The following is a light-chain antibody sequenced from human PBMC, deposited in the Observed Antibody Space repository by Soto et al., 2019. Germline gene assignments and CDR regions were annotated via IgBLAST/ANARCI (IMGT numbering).Light chain of an antibody. CDR2: DVT. CDR1: SSDVGGYNY. Sequence: ALTQPASVSGSPGQSITISCTGTSSDVGGYNYVSWYQQHPGKAPKLLICDVTNRPSGVSNRFSGSKSGNTASLTISGLQTEDEADYYCSSFASSIPLVFGGGTKVTVL. J-gene: IGLJ2*01. CDR3: SSFASSIPLV. V-gene: IGLV2-14*03.